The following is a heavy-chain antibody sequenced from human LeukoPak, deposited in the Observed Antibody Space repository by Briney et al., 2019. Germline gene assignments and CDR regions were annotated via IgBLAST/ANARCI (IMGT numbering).Heavy chain of an antibody. CDR1: GFTFDDYA. Sequence: PGRSLRLSCAASGFTFDDYAMHWVRQAPGKGLEWGSGISWNSGSVGYADSVKGRFTISRDNAKNSLYLQMNSLRAEDTALYYCAKDIRDSGYDLWFWYFDLWGRGTLVTVSS. CDR3: AKDIRDSGYDLWFWYFDL. D-gene: IGHD5-12*01. V-gene: IGHV3-9*01. J-gene: IGHJ2*01. CDR2: ISWNSGSV.